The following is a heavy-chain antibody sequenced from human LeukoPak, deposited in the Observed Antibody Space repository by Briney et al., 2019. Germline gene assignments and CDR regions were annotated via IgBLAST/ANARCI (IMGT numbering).Heavy chain of an antibody. CDR3: ARNVRGYSGYDADY. J-gene: IGHJ4*02. V-gene: IGHV3-21*01. CDR1: GFTFSSYS. CDR2: ISSSSSYI. D-gene: IGHD5-12*01. Sequence: GGSLRLSCAASGFTFSSYSMNWVRQAPGKGLEWVSSISSSSSYIYYADSVKGRFTVSRDNAKNSLYLQMNSLRAEDTAVYYCARNVRGYSGYDADYWGQGTLATVSS.